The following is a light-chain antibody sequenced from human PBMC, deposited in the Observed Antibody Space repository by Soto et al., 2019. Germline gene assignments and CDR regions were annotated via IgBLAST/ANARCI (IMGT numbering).Light chain of an antibody. J-gene: IGKJ1*01. CDR3: QQCYNWPQWT. Sequence: EVVTTQSPGTLSVSPGETTTLSWRASQGLGSNLAWYQQKPGQAPRLLIDAAATRATGVPARFSGSGSGTDFTLTISSLEPEDFAVYYCQQCYNWPQWTFGQGTKVDI. CDR2: AAA. CDR1: QGLGSN. V-gene: IGKV3-15*01.